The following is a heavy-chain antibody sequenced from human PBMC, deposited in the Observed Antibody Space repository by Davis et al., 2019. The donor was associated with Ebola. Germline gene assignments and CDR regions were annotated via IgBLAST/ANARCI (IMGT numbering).Heavy chain of an antibody. CDR2: MYYRGDT. CDR1: GGSISNYY. D-gene: IGHD5-24*01. V-gene: IGHV4-59*08. Sequence: MPSETLSLTCTVSGGSISNYYWSWIRQPPGKGLEWIGYMYYRGDTNYNPSLKSRVTISVDTSKNQFSLKLRSVTAADTAVYYCARQRRDGYSDFDYWGLGTLVTVSS. CDR3: ARQRRDGYSDFDY. J-gene: IGHJ4*02.